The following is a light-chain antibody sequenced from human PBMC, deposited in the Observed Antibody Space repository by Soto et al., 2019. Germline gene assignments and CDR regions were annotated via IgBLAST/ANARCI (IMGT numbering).Light chain of an antibody. J-gene: IGKJ2*01. CDR2: GAS. CDR3: QQYNKWPPYT. V-gene: IGKV3-15*01. CDR1: QSVSSN. Sequence: EIVMTQSPANLSVSPGYRATLSCRASQSVSSNLAWYQQKPGQDPRLLIYGASTRATGIPARFSGSGSGTEFTLTISSLQSEDFAVYYCQQYNKWPPYTFGQGTKVEIK.